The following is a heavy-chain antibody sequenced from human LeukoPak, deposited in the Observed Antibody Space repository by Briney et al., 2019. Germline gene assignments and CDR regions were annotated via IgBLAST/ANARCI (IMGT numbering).Heavy chain of an antibody. J-gene: IGHJ4*02. V-gene: IGHV4-31*03. CDR3: ARGDIVEGGYFDY. Sequence: SETLSLTCTVSGGSISSGGYYWSWIRQHPGKGLEWIGYIYYSGSTYYNPSLKSRVTISVDTSKNQFSLKLSSVTAADTAVYYCARGDIVEGGYFDYWGQGTLVTVSS. CDR1: GGSISSGGYY. D-gene: IGHD2-15*01. CDR2: IYYSGST.